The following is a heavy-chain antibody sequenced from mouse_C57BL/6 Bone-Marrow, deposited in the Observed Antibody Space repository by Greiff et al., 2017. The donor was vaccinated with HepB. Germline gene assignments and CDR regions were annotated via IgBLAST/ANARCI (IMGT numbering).Heavy chain of an antibody. J-gene: IGHJ3*01. CDR3: ARSGYYGSWFAY. CDR1: GYTFTSYW. D-gene: IGHD1-1*01. V-gene: IGHV1-53*01. CDR2: INPSNGGT. Sequence: VKLQQPGTELVKPGASVKLSCKASGYTFTSYWMHWVKQRPGQGLEWIGNINPSNGGTNYNEKFKSKATLTVDKSSSTAYMQLSSLTSEDSAVYYCARSGYYGSWFAYWGQGTLVTVSA.